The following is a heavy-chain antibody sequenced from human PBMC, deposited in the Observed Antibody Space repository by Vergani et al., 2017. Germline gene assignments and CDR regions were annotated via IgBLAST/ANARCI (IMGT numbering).Heavy chain of an antibody. V-gene: IGHV3-30-3*01. CDR3: ASGQHTVGADAFDI. CDR2: ISYDGSNK. CDR1: GFTFSSYA. J-gene: IGHJ3*02. D-gene: IGHD2-21*01. Sequence: QVQLVESGGGVVQPGRSLRLSCAASGFTFSSYAMHWVRQAPGKGLEWVAVISYDGSNKYYADSVKGRFTISRDNSKNTLYLQMNSLRAEDTAVYYCASGQHTVGADAFDIWGQGTMVTVSS.